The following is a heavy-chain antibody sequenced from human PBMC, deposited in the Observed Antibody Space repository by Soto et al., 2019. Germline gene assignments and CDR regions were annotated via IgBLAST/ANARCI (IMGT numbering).Heavy chain of an antibody. CDR2: INHNTST. V-gene: IGHV4-34*01. CDR3: ARDKITGLFDY. Sequence: SETLSLTCAVYGGSFSDTYWNWFRQPPGKGLEWIGEINHNTSTNYNPSLKSRVTISVDTSKNQFSLKLTSVTAADTAVYYCARDKITGLFDYWGQGTLVTVSS. D-gene: IGHD2-8*02. CDR1: GGSFSDTY. J-gene: IGHJ4*02.